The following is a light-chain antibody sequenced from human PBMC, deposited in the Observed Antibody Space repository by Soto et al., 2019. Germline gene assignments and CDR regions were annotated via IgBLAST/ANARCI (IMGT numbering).Light chain of an antibody. V-gene: IGLV2-18*02. CDR2: EVS. J-gene: IGLJ1*01. CDR1: SSDVGSYNR. Sequence: QSALTQPPSVSGSPGQSVTISCTGTSSDVGSYNRVSWYQQPPGTAPKLMIYEVSNRPSGVPDRFSGSKSGNTASLTSSGLQAEEEADYYCSSYTSSSTFVFGTGTKVTVL. CDR3: SSYTSSSTFV.